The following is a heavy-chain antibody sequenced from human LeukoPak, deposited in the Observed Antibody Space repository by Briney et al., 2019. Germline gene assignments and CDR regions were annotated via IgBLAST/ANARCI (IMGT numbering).Heavy chain of an antibody. Sequence: SETLSLTCTVSGDSISGYYWNWIRQPPGKVLEWIGQIFYIGSTNYNPSLKSRVTMSIDTSKNQFSLSLSSVTAADTAVYYCARRRYYDSSGFWYYFDSWGQGTLVTVSS. V-gene: IGHV4-59*08. CDR1: GDSISGYY. CDR2: IFYIGST. CDR3: ARRRYYDSSGFWYYFDS. D-gene: IGHD3-22*01. J-gene: IGHJ4*02.